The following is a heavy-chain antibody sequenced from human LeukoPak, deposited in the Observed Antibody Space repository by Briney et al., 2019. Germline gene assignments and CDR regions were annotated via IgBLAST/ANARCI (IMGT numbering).Heavy chain of an antibody. CDR1: GFTFGNYW. CDR3: ARSAYASSAAK. J-gene: IGHJ4*02. D-gene: IGHD2-15*01. V-gene: IGHV3-7*01. CDR2: IKQDGSGK. Sequence: QSGGSLRLSCAASGFTFGNYWMSWVRQAPGKGLEWVASIKQDGSGKYYVDSVKGRFTISRDNAKNSLYLQMNSLRAEDTAVYFCARSAYASSAAKWGQGTLVTVSS.